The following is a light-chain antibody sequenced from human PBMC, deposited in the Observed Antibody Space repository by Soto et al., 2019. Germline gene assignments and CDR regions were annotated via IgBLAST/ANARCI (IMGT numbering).Light chain of an antibody. CDR1: ENIFRW. Sequence: DIQMTQSPSTLSASVGDRVTITCRASENIFRWLAWYQQKPGKAPKALIYRASSLESGVPSRFSGSGSGTEFTLTISSLQPDDFATYYCQQYYSFYTFGHGTRLEIK. CDR3: QQYYSFYT. V-gene: IGKV1-5*03. CDR2: RAS. J-gene: IGKJ5*01.